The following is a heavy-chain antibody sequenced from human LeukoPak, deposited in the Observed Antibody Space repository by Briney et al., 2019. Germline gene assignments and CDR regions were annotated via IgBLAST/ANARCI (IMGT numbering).Heavy chain of an antibody. CDR3: ARVGYSGYDSRPVFNY. CDR1: GYTFTNYA. Sequence: ASVKVSCKASGYTFTNYALHWVRQAPGQRFEWMGWINTGNGNTKYSQKFQGRVTITRATSASTAYMELSSLRSEDTAVYYCARVGYSGYDSRPVFNYWGQGTLVTVSS. D-gene: IGHD5-12*01. V-gene: IGHV1-3*04. CDR2: INTGNGNT. J-gene: IGHJ4*02.